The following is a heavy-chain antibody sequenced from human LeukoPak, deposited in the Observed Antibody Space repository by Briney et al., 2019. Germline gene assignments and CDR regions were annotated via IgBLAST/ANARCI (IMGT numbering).Heavy chain of an antibody. D-gene: IGHD2-2*01. CDR3: ARSPVGHMDV. Sequence: ASVKVSCKASGYTFTSYGISWVRQAPGQGLEWIGWISAYNGNTNYAQKFQGRVTMTRDTSTSTVYMELSSLRSEDTAVYYCARSPVGHMDVWGKGTTVTVSS. CDR1: GYTFTSYG. V-gene: IGHV1-18*01. J-gene: IGHJ6*03. CDR2: ISAYNGNT.